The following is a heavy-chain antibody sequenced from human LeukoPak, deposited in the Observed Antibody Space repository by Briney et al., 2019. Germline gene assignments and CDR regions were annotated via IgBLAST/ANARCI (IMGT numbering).Heavy chain of an antibody. J-gene: IGHJ4*02. CDR3: AREVYYVWGSYRPSGYFDY. CDR2: IWYDGSNK. V-gene: IGHV3-33*01. CDR1: GFTFSSYG. D-gene: IGHD3-16*02. Sequence: GGSLRLSCAASGFTFSSYGMHWVRQAPGKGLEWVAVIWYDGSNKYYADSVKGRFTISRDNSENTLYLQMNSLRAEDTAVYYCAREVYYVWGSYRPSGYFDYWGQGTLVTVSS.